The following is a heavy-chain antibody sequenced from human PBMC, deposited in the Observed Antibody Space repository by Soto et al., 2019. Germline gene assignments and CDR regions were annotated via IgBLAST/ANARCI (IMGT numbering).Heavy chain of an antibody. J-gene: IGHJ3*02. CDR1: GFTFSSYS. V-gene: IGHV3-33*08. D-gene: IGHD6-19*01. CDR2: IWYDGSNK. Sequence: PGGSLRLSCAASGFTFSSYSMNWVRQAPGKGLEWVSVIWYDGSNKYYADSVKGRFTISRDNSKNTLYLQMNSLRAEDTAVYYCAREMAVAGAFDIWGQGTMVTVSS. CDR3: AREMAVAGAFDI.